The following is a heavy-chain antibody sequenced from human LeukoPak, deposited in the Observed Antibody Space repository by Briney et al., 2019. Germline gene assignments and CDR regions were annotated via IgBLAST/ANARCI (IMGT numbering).Heavy chain of an antibody. CDR2: INPNSGGT. CDR1: GYTFTGYY. J-gene: IGHJ4*02. Sequence: ASVKVSCKASGYTFTGYYMHWVRQAPGQGLEWMGWINPNSGGTNYAQKFQGRVTMTRDTSISTAYMGLSRLRSDDTAVYYCARDRASYSSLYDYVWGSYRYHFDYWGQGTLVTVSS. V-gene: IGHV1-2*02. D-gene: IGHD3-16*02. CDR3: ARDRASYSSLYDYVWGSYRYHFDY.